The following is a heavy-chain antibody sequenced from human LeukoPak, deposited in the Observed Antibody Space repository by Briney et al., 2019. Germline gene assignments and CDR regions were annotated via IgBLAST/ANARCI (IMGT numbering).Heavy chain of an antibody. J-gene: IGHJ4*02. V-gene: IGHV4-34*01. CDR3: ARERRDGYNSDYFDY. D-gene: IGHD5-24*01. CDR2: INHSGST. Sequence: SETLSLTCAVYGGSFNVYYWSWIRQPPGKGLEWIGEINHSGSTYYNPSLKSRVTISVDTSKNQFSLKLSSVTAADTAVYYCARERRDGYNSDYFDYWGQGTLVTVSS. CDR1: GGSFNVYY.